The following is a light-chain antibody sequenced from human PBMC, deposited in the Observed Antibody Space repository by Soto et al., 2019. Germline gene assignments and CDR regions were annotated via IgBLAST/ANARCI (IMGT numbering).Light chain of an antibody. CDR2: GAS. V-gene: IGKV3-20*01. Sequence: LRQSPGTLSLSPGEIATRSCRAIQTFRNSFLSWFQQIPGQAPRLLLYGASMRATGIPDRLSGSASGTDFTLTISRLEPEDFAVYYCQQCGTSSTFGHGTRLEIK. CDR3: QQCGTSST. CDR1: QTFRNSF. J-gene: IGKJ5*01.